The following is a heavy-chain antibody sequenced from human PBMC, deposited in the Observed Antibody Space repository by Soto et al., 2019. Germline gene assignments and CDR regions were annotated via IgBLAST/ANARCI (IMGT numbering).Heavy chain of an antibody. CDR3: ARLRIAAAARLDP. Sequence: PXESLKVSCQCSGNSFTSYWSGLVHQMPGKGLEWMGIIYPGDSDTRYSPSFQGQVTISADKSISTAYLQWSSLKASDTAMYYCARLRIAAAARLDPWGQGTRVTVP. CDR1: GNSFTSYW. J-gene: IGHJ5*02. V-gene: IGHV5-51*07. D-gene: IGHD6-13*01. CDR2: IYPGDSDT.